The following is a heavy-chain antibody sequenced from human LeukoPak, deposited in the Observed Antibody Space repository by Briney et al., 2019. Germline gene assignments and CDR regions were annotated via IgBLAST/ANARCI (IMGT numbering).Heavy chain of an antibody. CDR2: ISGSGDTI. Sequence: GGSLRLSCAASRFTFSNYAMSWVRQAPGKGLEWVSGISGSGDTIYYADSVKGRFSISRDNSKNTLYLQINSLRVEDTAVYYCAKGAIRGVMFYYYYYMDVWGKGTTVTISS. CDR1: RFTFSNYA. V-gene: IGHV3-23*01. CDR3: AKGAIRGVMFYYYYYMDV. J-gene: IGHJ6*03. D-gene: IGHD3-10*01.